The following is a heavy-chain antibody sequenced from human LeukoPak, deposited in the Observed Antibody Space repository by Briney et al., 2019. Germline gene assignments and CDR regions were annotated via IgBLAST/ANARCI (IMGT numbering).Heavy chain of an antibody. V-gene: IGHV1-18*01. CDR3: ARSLVVTARNWFDP. J-gene: IGHJ5*02. Sequence: GASVKVSCEASGYTFTSYGISWVRQAPGQGLEWMGWISAYNGNTNYAQKLQGRVTMTTDTSTSTAYMELRSLRSDDTAVYYCARSLVVTARNWFDPWGQGTLVTVSS. CDR1: GYTFTSYG. CDR2: ISAYNGNT. D-gene: IGHD2-21*02.